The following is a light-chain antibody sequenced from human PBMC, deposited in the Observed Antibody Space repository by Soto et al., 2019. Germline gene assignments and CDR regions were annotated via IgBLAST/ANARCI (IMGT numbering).Light chain of an antibody. V-gene: IGKV3-20*01. J-gene: IGKJ1*01. CDR3: QQYGSSPRT. CDR2: DTS. CDR1: QSVSSGY. Sequence: ELVLTQSPGTLSWSPGERVTLSCRASQSVSSGYLAWYQQKPGQAPRLLIFDTSSRATGIPDKFSGSRSGTAFALSISRLEPEDFAVYYCQQYGSSPRTFGQGTKVESK.